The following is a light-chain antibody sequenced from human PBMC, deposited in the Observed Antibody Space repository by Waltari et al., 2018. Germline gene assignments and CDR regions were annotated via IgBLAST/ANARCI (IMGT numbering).Light chain of an antibody. CDR2: DVS. CDR1: PSVSTF. J-gene: IGKJ4*01. V-gene: IGKV3-11*01. Sequence: EIVLTQSPATLSFSPGERATLSCRASPSVSTFLAWYQQKPGQSPRLLIYDVSFRATGIPIRFSGSGSETDFTLTISSLEPEDFAVYYCQQRRNWPTFGGGTKVEVK. CDR3: QQRRNWPT.